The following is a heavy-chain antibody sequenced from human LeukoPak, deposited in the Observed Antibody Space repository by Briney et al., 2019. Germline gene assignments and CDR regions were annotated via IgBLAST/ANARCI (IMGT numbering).Heavy chain of an antibody. CDR2: IYYSGST. D-gene: IGHD6-19*01. J-gene: IGHJ4*02. Sequence: SETLSLTCTVSGGSISSSSYYWGWIRQPPGKGLEWIGSIYYSGSTYYNPSLKSRVTISVDTSKNQFSLKLSSVTAADTAVYYCARSDVSDWKWLVFVDYWGQGTLVTVSS. V-gene: IGHV4-39*01. CDR1: GGSISSSSYY. CDR3: ARSDVSDWKWLVFVDY.